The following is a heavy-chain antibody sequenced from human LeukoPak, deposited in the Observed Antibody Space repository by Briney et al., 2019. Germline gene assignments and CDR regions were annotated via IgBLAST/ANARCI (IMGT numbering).Heavy chain of an antibody. CDR3: AKGGETYYYGSGSYDY. V-gene: IGHV1-69*06. D-gene: IGHD3-10*01. Sequence: ASVKVSCKASGGTFSSYAISWVRQAPGQGLEWMGGIIPIFGTANYAQKFQGRVTITADKSTSTAYMELSSLRSEDTAVYYCAKGGETYYYGSGSYDYWGQGTLVTVSS. J-gene: IGHJ4*02. CDR2: IIPIFGTA. CDR1: GGTFSSYA.